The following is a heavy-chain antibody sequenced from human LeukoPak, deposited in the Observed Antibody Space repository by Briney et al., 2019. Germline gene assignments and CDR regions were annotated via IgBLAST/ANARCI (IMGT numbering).Heavy chain of an antibody. CDR3: ARGAIYDYVWGSYRYPTLDY. V-gene: IGHV4-59*01. CDR2: IYYSGST. CDR1: GGSISSYY. J-gene: IGHJ4*02. Sequence: PSETLYLTCTVSGGSISSYYWSWIRQPPGKGLEWIGYIYYSGSTNYNPSLKSRVTISVDTSKSQFSLKLSSVTAADTAVYYCARGAIYDYVWGSYRYPTLDYWGQGTLVTVSS. D-gene: IGHD3-16*02.